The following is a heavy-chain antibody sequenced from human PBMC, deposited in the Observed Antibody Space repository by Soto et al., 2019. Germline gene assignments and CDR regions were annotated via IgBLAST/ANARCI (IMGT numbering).Heavy chain of an antibody. Sequence: QVQLAQSGAEVRKPGSSVKVSCRASGGSFSDFAFSWVRQAPGQGLEWMGGIIPMFAATKYAQRFQGRVTITEDASTRTVYLALSSLTSGDSAVYYCARGGIVAVPAALSSYDDYTNYRFDSWGQGTLVSVSS. CDR1: GGSFSDFA. V-gene: IGHV1-69*01. CDR3: ARGGIVAVPAALSSYDDYTNYRFDS. CDR2: IIPMFAAT. D-gene: IGHD2-15*01. J-gene: IGHJ4*02.